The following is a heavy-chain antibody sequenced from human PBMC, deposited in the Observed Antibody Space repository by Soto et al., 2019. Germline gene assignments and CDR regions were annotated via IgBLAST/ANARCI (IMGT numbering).Heavy chain of an antibody. Sequence: QVQLVESGGGVVQPGRSLRLSCAASGFTFSRYGMHWVRQAPGKGLEWVAVILDDGSDQNYADSVKGRFTISRDNSKNRLYLQMNSLRAEDTAVYYCARADDYGDNGCDYWGQGTLVTVSS. J-gene: IGHJ4*02. CDR3: ARADDYGDNGCDY. V-gene: IGHV3-33*01. CDR2: ILDDGSDQ. CDR1: GFTFSRYG. D-gene: IGHD4-17*01.